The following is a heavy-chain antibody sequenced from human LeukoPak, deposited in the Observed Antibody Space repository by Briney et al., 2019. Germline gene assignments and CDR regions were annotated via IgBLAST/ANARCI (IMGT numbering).Heavy chain of an antibody. CDR1: GFTFSSSA. V-gene: IGHV3-23*01. CDR3: AKAGDYSSSWSRWYFDY. CDR2: VSITGSST. J-gene: IGHJ4*02. Sequence: GGSLRLSCAASGFTFSSSAMSWVRQAPGKGLEWVSTVSITGSSTYYADSVKGRFTISRDNSKNTLYLQMNSLRAEDTAVYYCAKAGDYSSSWSRWYFDYWGQGTLVTVSS. D-gene: IGHD6-13*01.